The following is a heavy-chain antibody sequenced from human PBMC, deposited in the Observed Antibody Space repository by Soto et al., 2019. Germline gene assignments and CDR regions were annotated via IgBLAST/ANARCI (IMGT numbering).Heavy chain of an antibody. J-gene: IGHJ4*02. Sequence: QVQLVESGGGVVQPGRSLRLSCAASGITFSSYGMHWVRQAPGKGLEWVAIIWFDGSKEHYADYVKGRFTISRYNSRNTLSLQMNSLRAEDTAVYYCAKSSTSAYYPHLDYWGQGTLVTVSS. V-gene: IGHV3-33*06. D-gene: IGHD3-22*01. CDR3: AKSSTSAYYPHLDY. CDR2: IWFDGSKE. CDR1: GITFSSYG.